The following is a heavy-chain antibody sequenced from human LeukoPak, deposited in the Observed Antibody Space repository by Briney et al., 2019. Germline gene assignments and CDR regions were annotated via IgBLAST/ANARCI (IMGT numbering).Heavy chain of an antibody. CDR1: GITVGSSY. CDR2: IYSGGTT. V-gene: IGHV3-53*01. D-gene: IGHD4-11*01. Sequence: GGSLRLSCAASGITVGSSYMYWVRQAPGEGLEYVSAIYSGGTTYYADSVKGRFTISRDNSKNTLFLQMNSLRADDTAVYHCARESSNSLYMDVWGKGTTVTVSS. CDR3: ARESSNSLYMDV. J-gene: IGHJ6*03.